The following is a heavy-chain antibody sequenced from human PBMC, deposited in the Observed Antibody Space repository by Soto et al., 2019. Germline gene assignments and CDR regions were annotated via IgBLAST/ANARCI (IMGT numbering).Heavy chain of an antibody. Sequence: GGSLRLSCSASGFTFSNFALHWVRQAPGTGLEYVSAISNNGGSTYYADSVNGRFTISRDNSKNTLYLQMSSLRPEDTAVYYCFKANSARYNSAKAFDVWGQGTMVTVSS. J-gene: IGHJ3*01. D-gene: IGHD2-2*02. CDR2: ISNNGGST. CDR3: FKANSARYNSAKAFDV. V-gene: IGHV3-64D*06. CDR1: GFTFSNFA.